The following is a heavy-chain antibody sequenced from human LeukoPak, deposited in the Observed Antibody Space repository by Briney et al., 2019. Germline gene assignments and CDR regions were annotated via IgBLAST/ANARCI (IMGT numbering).Heavy chain of an antibody. CDR1: GGSISSGSYY. Sequence: PSETLSLTCAVSGGSISSGSYYWSWIRQPAGKGLEWIGRIYTSGSTNYNPSLKSRVTISVDTSKNQFSLKLSSVTAADTAVYYCARLIQLWATHPYYFDYWGQGTLVTVSS. CDR2: IYTSGST. D-gene: IGHD5-18*01. CDR3: ARLIQLWATHPYYFDY. J-gene: IGHJ4*02. V-gene: IGHV4-61*02.